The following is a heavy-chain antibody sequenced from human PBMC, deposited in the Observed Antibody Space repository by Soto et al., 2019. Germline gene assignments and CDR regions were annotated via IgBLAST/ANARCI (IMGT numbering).Heavy chain of an antibody. D-gene: IGHD5-12*01. CDR1: GYSFTSYY. Sequence: GESLKISCKGFGYSFTSYYIAWVRQMPGKGLEWMGIIYPGDSDTRYSPSFQGQVTMSADKSINTAYLQWSSLKASDTAMYYCARISDIQVSPYDYWGQGTLVTVSS. CDR2: IYPGDSDT. CDR3: ARISDIQVSPYDY. J-gene: IGHJ4*02. V-gene: IGHV5-51*01.